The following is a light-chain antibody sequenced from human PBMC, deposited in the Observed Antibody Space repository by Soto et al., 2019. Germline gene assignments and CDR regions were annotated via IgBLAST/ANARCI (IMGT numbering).Light chain of an antibody. CDR3: QSYDSSLSGYV. Sequence: QSVLTQPPSVSGAPGQRVTISCTGSSSNIGAGYDVHWYQQLPGTAPKLLIYVNSRHSGVPDRFSGSKSVTSASLAITGIQAEDEADYYCQSYDSSLSGYVFGTGTKVTV. CDR2: VNS. J-gene: IGLJ1*01. V-gene: IGLV1-40*01. CDR1: SSNIGAGYD.